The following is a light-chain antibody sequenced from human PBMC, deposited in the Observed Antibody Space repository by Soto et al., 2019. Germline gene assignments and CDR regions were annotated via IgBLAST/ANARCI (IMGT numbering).Light chain of an antibody. J-gene: IGKJ3*01. CDR1: HTITRY. CDR3: QQSYNSPSN. CDR2: AAS. V-gene: IGKV1-39*01. Sequence: DIQMTQSPSSLSASVGDRVTITCRASHTITRYLNWYQQKSGQAPKLLINAASTLRSGVPSRFSSPVSGTDFNLTIDSLQPDDFANYYCQQSYNSPSNFGPGTKVDMK.